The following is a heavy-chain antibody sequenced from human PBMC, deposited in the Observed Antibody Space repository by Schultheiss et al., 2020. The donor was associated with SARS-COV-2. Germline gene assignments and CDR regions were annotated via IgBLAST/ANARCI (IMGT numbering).Heavy chain of an antibody. V-gene: IGHV3-11*04. CDR1: GFTFSDYY. Sequence: GGSLRLSCAASGFTFSDYYMSWIRQAPGKGLEWVSYISSSGSTIYYADSVKGRFTISRDNAKNSLYLQMNSLRAEDTAVYYCARVPLRRFLPQFDPWGQGTLVTVSS. J-gene: IGHJ5*02. CDR3: ARVPLRRFLPQFDP. D-gene: IGHD3-3*01. CDR2: ISSSGSTI.